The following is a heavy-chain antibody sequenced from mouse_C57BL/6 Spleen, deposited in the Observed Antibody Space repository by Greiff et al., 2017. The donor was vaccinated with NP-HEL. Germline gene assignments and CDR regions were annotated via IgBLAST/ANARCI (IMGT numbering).Heavy chain of an antibody. D-gene: IGHD3-3*01. CDR3: ARRDSKAMDY. CDR1: GFTFSSYT. V-gene: IGHV5-9*01. J-gene: IGHJ4*01. Sequence: DVKLVESGGGLVKPGGSLKLSCAASGFTFSSYTMSWVRQTPEKRLEWVATISGGGGNTYYPDSVKGRFTISRDNAKNTLYLQMSSLRSEDTALYYCARRDSKAMDYWGQGTSVTVSS. CDR2: ISGGGGNT.